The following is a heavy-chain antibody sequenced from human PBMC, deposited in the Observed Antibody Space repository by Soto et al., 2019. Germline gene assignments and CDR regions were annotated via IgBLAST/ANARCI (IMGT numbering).Heavy chain of an antibody. J-gene: IGHJ5*02. CDR3: ARGAYSSSSFPPFDP. Sequence: GASVKVSCKASGYTFTSYGISWVRQAPGQGPEWMGRINPDGGRTTYAQNFNGRVTMTRDTSASTVYMELSSLKFEDTAMYYCARGAYSSSSFPPFDPWGQGTMVAVSS. CDR2: INPDGGRT. D-gene: IGHD6-6*01. V-gene: IGHV1-46*01. CDR1: GYTFTSYG.